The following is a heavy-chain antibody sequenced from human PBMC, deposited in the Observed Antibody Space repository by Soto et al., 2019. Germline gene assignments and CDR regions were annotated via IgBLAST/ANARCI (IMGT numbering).Heavy chain of an antibody. CDR1: GFTFDDYA. Sequence: EVQLVESGGVVVQPGGSLRLSCAASGFTFDDYAMHWVRQAPGKGLEWVSLISWDGGSTYYADSVKGRFTISRDNSKNSLYLQMNSLRAEDTALYYCAKDYNVRKYYGSGSRNPYYYDYYYGMDFWGRGTTVTVSS. CDR3: AKDYNVRKYYGSGSRNPYYYDYYYGMDF. V-gene: IGHV3-43D*04. J-gene: IGHJ6*02. D-gene: IGHD3-10*01. CDR2: ISWDGGST.